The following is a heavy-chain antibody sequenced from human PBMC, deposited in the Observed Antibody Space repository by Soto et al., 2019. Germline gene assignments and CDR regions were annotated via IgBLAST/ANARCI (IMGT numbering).Heavy chain of an antibody. CDR3: ARVIMGDYYYGMDV. J-gene: IGHJ6*02. CDR1: GGSFSGYY. Sequence: GSLRLSCAVYGGSFSGYYWSWIRQPPGKGLEWIGEINHSGSTNYNPSLKSRVTISVDTSKNQFSLKLSSVTAADTAVYYCARVIMGDYYYGMDVWGQGTTVTISS. V-gene: IGHV4-34*01. CDR2: INHSGST. D-gene: IGHD3-16*01.